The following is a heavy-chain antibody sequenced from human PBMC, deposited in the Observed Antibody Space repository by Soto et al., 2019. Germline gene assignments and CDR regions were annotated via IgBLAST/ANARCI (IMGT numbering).Heavy chain of an antibody. CDR2: IWYDGSNK. CDR1: GFTFSSYG. D-gene: IGHD3-10*01. Sequence: GGSLRLSCAASGFTFSSYGMHWVRQAPGKGLEWVAVIWYDGSNKYYADSVKGRFTISRDNSKNTLYLQMNSLRAEDTAVYYCARDSLVITMVRGVPDYWGQGTLVTVSS. J-gene: IGHJ4*02. CDR3: ARDSLVITMVRGVPDY. V-gene: IGHV3-33*01.